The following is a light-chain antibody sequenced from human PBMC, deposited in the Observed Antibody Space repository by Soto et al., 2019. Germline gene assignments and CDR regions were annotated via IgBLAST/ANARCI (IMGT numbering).Light chain of an antibody. CDR1: SSDVGGYNY. CDR2: DVS. CDR3: SSYTGSSTYVV. J-gene: IGLJ2*01. V-gene: IGLV2-14*01. Sequence: QSPLTQPASVSGSPGQSITISYTGTSSDVGGYNYVSWYQQHPGKAPKLMIYDVSNRPSGVSNRFSGSKSGNTASLTISGLQAEDEADYYCSSYTGSSTYVVFGGGTKLTVL.